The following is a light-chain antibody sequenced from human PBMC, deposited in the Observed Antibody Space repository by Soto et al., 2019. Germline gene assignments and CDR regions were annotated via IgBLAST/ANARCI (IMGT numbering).Light chain of an antibody. Sequence: EIVLTQSPGTLSLSPGERATLSCRASQSVSSSYLAWYQQKPGQAPRLLIYGASSRATGIPDRFSGSGSGTDVTLTISRLELEDFAVYYCHQYGSSPLFTFGPGTEVDIK. CDR3: HQYGSSPLFT. CDR2: GAS. V-gene: IGKV3-20*01. J-gene: IGKJ3*01. CDR1: QSVSSSY.